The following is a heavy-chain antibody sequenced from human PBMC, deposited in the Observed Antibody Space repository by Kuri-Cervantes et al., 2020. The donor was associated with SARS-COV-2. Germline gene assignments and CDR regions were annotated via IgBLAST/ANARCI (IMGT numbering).Heavy chain of an antibody. J-gene: IGHJ3*01. CDR1: GFSLSASGVG. CDR2: IDWDDDK. D-gene: IGHD4-17*01. Sequence: SGPTLVKPTQTLTLTCTFSGFSLSASGVGVGWIRQPPGKALEWLAHIDWDDDKYYSTSLKTRLTISKDQSENQVVLRMTNMDPGDTGTYFCARCFYGASYGFDVWGKGTVVTVSS. V-gene: IGHV2-70*12. CDR3: ARCFYGASYGFDV.